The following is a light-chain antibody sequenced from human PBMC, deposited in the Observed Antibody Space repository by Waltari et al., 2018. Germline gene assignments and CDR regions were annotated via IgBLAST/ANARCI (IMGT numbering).Light chain of an antibody. CDR1: QSVGSN. Sequence: EIVLTQSPATLSLSPGERATLSCRASQSVGSNLAWYQQRPGQAPRLLIYDTSNRATGIPARFSGSGSETDFTLTISSLEPEDFAVYYCQQRRRWPHKFGGGSKVEI. V-gene: IGKV3-11*01. CDR3: QQRRRWPHK. CDR2: DTS. J-gene: IGKJ4*02.